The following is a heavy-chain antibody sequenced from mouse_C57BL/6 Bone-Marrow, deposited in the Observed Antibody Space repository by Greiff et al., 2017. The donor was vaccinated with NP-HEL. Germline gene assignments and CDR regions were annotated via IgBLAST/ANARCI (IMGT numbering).Heavy chain of an antibody. CDR1: GYTFTSYG. J-gene: IGHJ3*01. Sequence: VQLQQSGAELARPGASVKLSCKASGYTFTSYGISWVKQRTGQGLEWIGEIYPRSGNTYYNEKFKGKATLTADKSSSTAYMELRSLTSEDSAVYFCARKRGPVAYWGQGTLVTVSA. V-gene: IGHV1-81*01. CDR2: IYPRSGNT. CDR3: ARKRGPVAY.